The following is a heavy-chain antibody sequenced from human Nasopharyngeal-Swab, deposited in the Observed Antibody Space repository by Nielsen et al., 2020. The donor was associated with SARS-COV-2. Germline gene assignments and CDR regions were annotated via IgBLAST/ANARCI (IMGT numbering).Heavy chain of an antibody. Sequence: WIRQPPGKGLEWVSLISGDGGSTYYADSVKGRFTISRDNSKNSLYLQMNSLSTEDTALYYCAKAHCSSTSCYHRGGPMDVWGKGTTVTVSS. V-gene: IGHV3-43*02. D-gene: IGHD2-2*01. CDR2: ISGDGGST. J-gene: IGHJ6*03. CDR3: AKAHCSSTSCYHRGGPMDV.